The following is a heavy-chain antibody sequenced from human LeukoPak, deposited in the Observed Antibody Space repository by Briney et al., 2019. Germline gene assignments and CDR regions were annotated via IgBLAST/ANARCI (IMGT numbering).Heavy chain of an antibody. J-gene: IGHJ4*02. CDR3: TVTTAYFDY. CDR2: ISSTGGTA. Sequence: GGSLRLSCAASGFTFSSFGMSWVRQAPGKGLEWVSAISSTGGTAYYADSVKGRFTISRDNSKNTLYLQMNSLRAEDTAVYYCTVTTAYFDYWGQGTLVTVSS. CDR1: GFTFSSFG. V-gene: IGHV3-23*01. D-gene: IGHD4-17*01.